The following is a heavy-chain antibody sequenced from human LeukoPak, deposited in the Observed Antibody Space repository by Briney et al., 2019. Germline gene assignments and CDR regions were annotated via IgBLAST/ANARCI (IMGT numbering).Heavy chain of an antibody. Sequence: GGSLRLSCAASGFTFSSYSMNWVRQAPGKGLEWVSSISSSSSYIYYADSVKGRFTISRDNAKNSLYLQMNSLRAEDTAVYYCAKEGQYSSVLFYYDSDYFDYWGQGTLVTVSS. D-gene: IGHD6-19*01. CDR1: GFTFSSYS. CDR3: AKEGQYSSVLFYYDSDYFDY. J-gene: IGHJ4*02. CDR2: ISSSSSYI. V-gene: IGHV3-21*04.